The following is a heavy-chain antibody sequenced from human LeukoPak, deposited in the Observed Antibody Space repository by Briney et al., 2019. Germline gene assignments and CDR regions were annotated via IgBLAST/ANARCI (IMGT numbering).Heavy chain of an antibody. D-gene: IGHD4-17*01. V-gene: IGHV3-7*01. CDR3: ARGYGDPLDYYYYMDV. J-gene: IGHJ6*03. Sequence: GGSLRLSCAASGFTFSSYWMSWVRQAPGKGLEWVANIKKDGSEKYYVDSVKGRFTISRDNAKNSLYLQMNSLRTEDTAVYYCARGYGDPLDYYYYMDVWGNGTTVTVSS. CDR2: IKKDGSEK. CDR1: GFTFSSYW.